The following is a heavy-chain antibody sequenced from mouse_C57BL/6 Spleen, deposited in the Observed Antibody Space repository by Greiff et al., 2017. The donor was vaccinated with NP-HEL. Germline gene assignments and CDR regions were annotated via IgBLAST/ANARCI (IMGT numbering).Heavy chain of an antibody. V-gene: IGHV1-9*01. Sequence: VKLQESGAELMKPGASVKLSCKATGYTFTGYWIEWVKQRPGHGLEWIGEVLPGSGSTNYNEKFKGKATFTADTSSNTAYMQLSSLTTEDSAIYYCARRISTLAYWGQGTLVTVSA. J-gene: IGHJ3*01. CDR3: ARRISTLAY. CDR1: GYTFTGYW. CDR2: VLPGSGST.